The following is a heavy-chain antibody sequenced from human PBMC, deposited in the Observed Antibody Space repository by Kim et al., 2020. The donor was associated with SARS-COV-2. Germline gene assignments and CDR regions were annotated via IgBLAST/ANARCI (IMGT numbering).Heavy chain of an antibody. CDR2: IYSGGTS. CDR3: AASSYWNTDGLDT. D-gene: IGHD1-1*01. CDR1: GFNVDRTY. V-gene: IGHV3-66*02. Sequence: GGSLRLSCAASGFNVDRTYITWVRQAPGKGLEWVSNIYSGGTSDYADSVRGRFTISRDNPQNTIHLQMSSLGLDDTAVYYCAASSYWNTDGLDTWGRGTLVTVS. J-gene: IGHJ4*03.